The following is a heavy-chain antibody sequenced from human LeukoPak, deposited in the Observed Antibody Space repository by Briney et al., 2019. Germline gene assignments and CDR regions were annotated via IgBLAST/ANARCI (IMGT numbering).Heavy chain of an antibody. CDR3: AATYYYDSSGYYYVNY. Sequence: SETLSLTCAVYGGSFSGYYWSWIRQPPGKGLEWIGEINHSGSTNYNPSLKSRVTISVDTSKNQFSLKLSSVAAADTAVYYCAATYYYDSSGYYYVNYWGQGTLVTVSS. CDR1: GGSFSGYY. D-gene: IGHD3-22*01. CDR2: INHSGST. V-gene: IGHV4-34*01. J-gene: IGHJ4*02.